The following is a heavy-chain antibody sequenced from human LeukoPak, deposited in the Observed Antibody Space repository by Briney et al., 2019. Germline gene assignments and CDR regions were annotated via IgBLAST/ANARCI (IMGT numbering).Heavy chain of an antibody. CDR3: ARGSSSWLSYFDY. CDR2: ISDDGSDK. V-gene: IGHV3-30*04. J-gene: IGHJ4*02. D-gene: IGHD6-13*01. Sequence: GRSLRLSSAASGFTFSSYAVHWVRQAPGKGLEWVAVISDDGSDKYYADSVKGRFTISRDNSQNTLYLQMNSLRAEDTAVYYCARGSSSWLSYFDYCGQGTLVTVSS. CDR1: GFTFSSYA.